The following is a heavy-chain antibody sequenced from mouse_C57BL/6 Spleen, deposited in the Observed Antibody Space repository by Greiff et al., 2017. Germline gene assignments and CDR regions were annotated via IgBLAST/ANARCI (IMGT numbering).Heavy chain of an antibody. D-gene: IGHD2-4*01. CDR2: ISYDGSN. Sequence: EVKLQESGPGLVKPSQSLSLTCSVTGYSITSGYYWNWIRQFPGNKLEWMGYISYDGSNNYNPSLKNRISITRDTSKNQFFLKLNSVTTEDTATYYCARDLGLRDYDGFAYWGQGTLVTVSA. CDR3: ARDLGLRDYDGFAY. V-gene: IGHV3-6*01. CDR1: GYSITSGYY. J-gene: IGHJ3*01.